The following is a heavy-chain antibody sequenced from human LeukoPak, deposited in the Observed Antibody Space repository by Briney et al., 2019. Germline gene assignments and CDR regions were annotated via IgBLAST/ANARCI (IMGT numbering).Heavy chain of an antibody. CDR2: INSDGSTT. CDR1: GFTFSNYG. CDR3: ARDVGGPYF. J-gene: IGHJ4*02. D-gene: IGHD3-10*01. Sequence: GRSLRPSCGASGFTFSNYGMHWVRQVPGKGLVWVSDINSDGSTTTYADSVKGRFTISRDNAKNTLSLHMNSLRVEDTAVYYCARDVGGPYFWGQGTLVTVSS. V-gene: IGHV3-74*03.